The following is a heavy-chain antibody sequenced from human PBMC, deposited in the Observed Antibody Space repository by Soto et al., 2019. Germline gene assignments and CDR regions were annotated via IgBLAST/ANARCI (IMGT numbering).Heavy chain of an antibody. J-gene: IGHJ4*02. CDR2: ISSSSSTI. CDR1: GFTFSSYS. Sequence: GGSLRLSCAASGFTFSSYSMNWVRQAPGKGLEWVSYISSSSSTIYYADSVKGRFTISRDNAKNSLYLQMNSLRDEDTAVYYCAINGIPWWLPYFDYWGQGTLVTVSS. CDR3: AINGIPWWLPYFDY. V-gene: IGHV3-48*02. D-gene: IGHD5-12*01.